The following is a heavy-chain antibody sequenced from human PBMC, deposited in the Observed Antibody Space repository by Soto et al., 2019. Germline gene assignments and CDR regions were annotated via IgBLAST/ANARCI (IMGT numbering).Heavy chain of an antibody. CDR3: AREGTDYGDYDY. J-gene: IGHJ4*02. D-gene: IGHD4-17*01. V-gene: IGHV1-46*01. CDR2: INPSGGST. CDR1: AYPFTSFY. Sequence: QVQLVQSGAEVKKPGASVKISCKASAYPFTSFYIHWVRQAPGQGLEWMGMINPSGGSTTYAQKFQGSVNLTRDKSTNTVYMELTGLKYDDTAMYFCAREGTDYGDYDYWGQGTLVTVSS.